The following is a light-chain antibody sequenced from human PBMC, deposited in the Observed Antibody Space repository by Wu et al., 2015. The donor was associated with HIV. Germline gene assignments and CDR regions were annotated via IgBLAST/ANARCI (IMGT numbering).Light chain of an antibody. J-gene: IGKJ1*01. CDR2: DSA. CDR1: QSVNWY. CDR3: QQRSSWPWT. Sequence: DILLTQSPATLSLSPGERATLSCRASQSVNWYLAWFQQKPGQVPRLLIYDSANRATGIPGRFSGSGSGTDFTLTINSLGPEDFAVYYCQQRSSWPWTFGQGTKVEIK. V-gene: IGKV3-11*01.